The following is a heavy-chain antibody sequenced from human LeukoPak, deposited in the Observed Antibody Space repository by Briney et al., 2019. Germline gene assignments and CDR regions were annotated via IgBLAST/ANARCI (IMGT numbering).Heavy chain of an antibody. D-gene: IGHD2-2*01. CDR1: GYTFTSYS. CDR3: AREFPHCSSTSCYDSIDY. J-gene: IGHJ4*02. Sequence: ASVKVSCKASGYTFTSYSISWVRQAPGQGLEWMGWISAYNGNTNYAQKLQGRVTMTTDTSTSTAYMELRSLRSDDTAVYYCAREFPHCSSTSCYDSIDYWGQGTLVTVSS. CDR2: ISAYNGNT. V-gene: IGHV1-18*01.